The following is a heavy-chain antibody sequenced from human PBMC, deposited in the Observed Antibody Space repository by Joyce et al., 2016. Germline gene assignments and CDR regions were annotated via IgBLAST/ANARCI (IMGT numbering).Heavy chain of an antibody. CDR2: ISYNTRYT. D-gene: IGHD3-16*01. CDR3: ARGGGSYGMDV. V-gene: IGHV3-21*02. Sequence: EVQLVESGGGLVEPGGSLRLSCAASGFTFNNYSVNWVRQAPGKGLEWMSSISYNTRYTHYAQSVRGRFTISRTYTKKSVFLQMGSLRAEDTAVYYCARGGGSYGMDVWGQGTTVTVSS. J-gene: IGHJ6*02. CDR1: GFTFNNYS.